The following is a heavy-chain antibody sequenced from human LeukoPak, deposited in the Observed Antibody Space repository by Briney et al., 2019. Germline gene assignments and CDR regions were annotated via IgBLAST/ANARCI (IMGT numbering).Heavy chain of an antibody. D-gene: IGHD5-24*01. J-gene: IGHJ3*02. V-gene: IGHV4-61*02. CDR3: ARLGPEELPTGRAFDI. CDR1: CGSISSSGYS. CDR2: VYTSGST. Sequence: SETLSLTCTVSCGSISSSGYSWTWIRRPAGKRLEWIGRVYTSGSTDYNPSLKSRVTISVDTSKNQFSLKLNSVTAADTAVFYCARLGPEELPTGRAFDIWGQGTLVSVSS.